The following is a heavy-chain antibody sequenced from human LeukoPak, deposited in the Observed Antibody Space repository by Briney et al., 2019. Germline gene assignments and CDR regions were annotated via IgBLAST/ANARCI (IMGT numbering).Heavy chain of an antibody. CDR1: GGSISGYY. J-gene: IGHJ4*02. Sequence: SETLSLTCSVSGGSISGYYWGGIRQSPGKGLEYIGHIYYTERTKYNPSLASPLTISVDTSNTQFSLRLNPVTAADTAVYYCARHFGSGTYPLDYWGQGTLVTVSS. CDR3: ARHFGSGTYPLDY. D-gene: IGHD3-10*01. V-gene: IGHV4-59*08. CDR2: IYYTERT.